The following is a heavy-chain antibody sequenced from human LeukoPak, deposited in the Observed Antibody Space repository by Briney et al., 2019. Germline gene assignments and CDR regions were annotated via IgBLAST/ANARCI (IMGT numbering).Heavy chain of an antibody. V-gene: IGHV3-23*01. CDR3: AKNFYASGSYYYYYYMDV. Sequence: PGGSLRLSCAASGFIFSTYGMSWVRQAPGKGLEWVSSISGSGSTTYYADSVKGRFTISRDNSKNTLYLQMNSLRAEDTAIYYCAKNFYASGSYYYYYYMDVWGKGTTVTISS. D-gene: IGHD3-10*01. CDR1: GFIFSTYG. CDR2: ISGSGSTT. J-gene: IGHJ6*03.